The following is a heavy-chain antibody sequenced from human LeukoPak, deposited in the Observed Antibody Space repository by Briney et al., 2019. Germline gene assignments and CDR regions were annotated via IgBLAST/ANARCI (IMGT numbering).Heavy chain of an antibody. Sequence: SVKVSCKASGGTFSSYAISWVRQAPGQGLEWMGRIIPILGIANYAQKFQGRVTITADKSTSTAYMELSSLRSEDTAVYYCARDGSCYDILTGYSSWGQGTLVTVSS. CDR3: ARDGSCYDILTGYSS. CDR2: IIPILGIA. CDR1: GGTFSSYA. V-gene: IGHV1-69*04. J-gene: IGHJ4*02. D-gene: IGHD3-9*01.